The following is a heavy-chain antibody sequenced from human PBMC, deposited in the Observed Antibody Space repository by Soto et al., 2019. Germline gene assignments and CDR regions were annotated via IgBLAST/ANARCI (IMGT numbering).Heavy chain of an antibody. Sequence: ASVEVSCRASGYTFSDFVIHWVRQAPGQGLEWMGWINPNTGDTEFAQRFQGRVTMTGDTSISTAYMDLSRLTSDDTAVYYCARDGLTLKYSFDIWGQGTMVTVSS. CDR1: GYTFSDFV. D-gene: IGHD3-9*01. CDR3: ARDGLTLKYSFDI. V-gene: IGHV1-2*02. CDR2: INPNTGDT. J-gene: IGHJ3*02.